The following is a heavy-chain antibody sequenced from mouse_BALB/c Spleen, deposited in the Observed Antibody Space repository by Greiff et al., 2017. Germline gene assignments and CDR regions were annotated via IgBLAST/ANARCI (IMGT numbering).Heavy chain of an antibody. Sequence: VQLQQSGPSLVKPSQTLSLTCSVTGDSITSGYWNWIRKFPGNKLEYMGYISYSGSTYYNPSLKSRISITRDTSKHQYYLQLNSVTTEDTATYYCASNYYGSSLWMDYWGQGTSVTVSS. V-gene: IGHV3-8*02. J-gene: IGHJ4*01. D-gene: IGHD1-1*01. CDR3: ASNYYGSSLWMDY. CDR2: ISYSGST. CDR1: GDSITSGY.